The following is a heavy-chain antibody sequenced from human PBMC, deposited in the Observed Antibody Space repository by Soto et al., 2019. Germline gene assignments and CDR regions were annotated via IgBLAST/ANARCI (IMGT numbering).Heavy chain of an antibody. J-gene: IGHJ4*02. CDR2: ITSDGSNK. Sequence: PGGSLRLSCAAAGFTFSDYDVRWIRQAPGKGLEWVSFITSDGSNKNYADSVKGRFTISRDNSKNTLYLQMNSLRAEDTAVYYCARDWEVVANPPGYWGQGALVTVSS. CDR3: ARDWEVVANPPGY. D-gene: IGHD2-15*01. V-gene: IGHV3-30-3*01. CDR1: GFTFSDYD.